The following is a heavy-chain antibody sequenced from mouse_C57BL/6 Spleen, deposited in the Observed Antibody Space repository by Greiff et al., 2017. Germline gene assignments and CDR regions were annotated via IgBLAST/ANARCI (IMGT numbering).Heavy chain of an antibody. J-gene: IGHJ3*01. CDR2: IDPSDSYT. CDR3: ARRDYYGSIAY. Sequence: QVHVKQPGAELVMPGASVKLSCKASGYTFTSYWMHWVKQRPGQGLEWIGEIDPSDSYTNYNQKFKGKSTLTVDKSSSTAYMQLSSLTSEDSAVYYCARRDYYGSIAYWGQGTLVTVSA. V-gene: IGHV1-69*01. CDR1: GYTFTSYW. D-gene: IGHD1-1*01.